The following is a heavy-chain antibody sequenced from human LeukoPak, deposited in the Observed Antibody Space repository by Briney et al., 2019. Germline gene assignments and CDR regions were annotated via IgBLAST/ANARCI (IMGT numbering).Heavy chain of an antibody. CDR1: GGTISNSSFN. D-gene: IGHD3-10*01. CDR2: INYSRGT. CDR3: ARAPVVRGEYASYFDY. V-gene: IGHV4-39*07. J-gene: IGHJ4*02. Sequence: SASLSLTCNVSGGTISNSSFNWGWIRQPPGQGLEWIGNINYSRGTYYNQSLKSRVTISADTSKNQFSLKLSSVTAADTAVYYCARAPVVRGEYASYFDYWGQGTLVTVSS.